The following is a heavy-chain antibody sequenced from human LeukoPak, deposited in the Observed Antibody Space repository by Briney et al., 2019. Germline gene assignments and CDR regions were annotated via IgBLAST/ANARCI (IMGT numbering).Heavy chain of an antibody. CDR1: GYTFTSYG. Sequence: GASVKASCKASGYTFTSYGISWVRQAPGQGLEWMGWISVYNGNTNYAQKLQGRVTLTTDTSTSTAYMELRSLRSDYTAVYYCSRDRRDILTGPQSFDAFDIWGQGTMVTVSS. CDR2: ISVYNGNT. J-gene: IGHJ3*02. CDR3: SRDRRDILTGPQSFDAFDI. V-gene: IGHV1-18*01. D-gene: IGHD3-9*01.